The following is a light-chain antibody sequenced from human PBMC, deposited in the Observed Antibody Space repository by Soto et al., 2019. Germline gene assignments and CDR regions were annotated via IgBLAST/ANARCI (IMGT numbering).Light chain of an antibody. CDR2: WAS. J-gene: IGKJ2*01. CDR3: QQYYNTPYT. Sequence: DIVMTQSPDFLAVSLGERATITCKSSQNVLYRSSNKSYLTWYQQRPGQPPRLLLDWASTRESGVPDRFVGSGSETDFTLTISCLQAGDEAHYHCQQYYNTPYTFGQGTTLEIK. V-gene: IGKV4-1*01. CDR1: QNVLYRSSNKSY.